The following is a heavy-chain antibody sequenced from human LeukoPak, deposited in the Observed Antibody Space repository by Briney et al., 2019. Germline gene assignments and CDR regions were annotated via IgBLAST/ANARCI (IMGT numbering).Heavy chain of an antibody. D-gene: IGHD6-13*01. CDR2: ISSSGSTI. Sequence: GGSLRLSCAASGFTFSSYEMNWVRQAPGKGLEWVSYISSSGSTIYYADSVKGRFTISRDDAKNSLYLQMNSLRAEDTAVYYCARTERLYSSSWSGGDYWGQGTLVTVSS. CDR3: ARTERLYSSSWSGGDY. CDR1: GFTFSSYE. J-gene: IGHJ4*02. V-gene: IGHV3-48*03.